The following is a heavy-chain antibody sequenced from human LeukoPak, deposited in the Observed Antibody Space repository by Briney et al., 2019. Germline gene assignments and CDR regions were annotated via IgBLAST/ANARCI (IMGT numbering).Heavy chain of an antibody. V-gene: IGHV4-59*01. Sequence: SETLSLTCTVSGGSISSYYWSWIRQPPGKGLEWIGYIYYSGSTNYNPSLKSRVTISVDTSKNQFSLKPSSVTAADTAVYYCARGGYSYGVDYWGQGTLVTVSS. CDR1: GGSISSYY. D-gene: IGHD5-18*01. CDR3: ARGGYSYGVDY. J-gene: IGHJ4*02. CDR2: IYYSGST.